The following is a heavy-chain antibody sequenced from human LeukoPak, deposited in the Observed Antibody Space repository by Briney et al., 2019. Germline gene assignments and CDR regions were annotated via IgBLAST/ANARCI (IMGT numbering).Heavy chain of an antibody. CDR3: AKDVSWNWFDP. CDR1: RFTFSTYA. Sequence: PGRSLRLSCAASRFTFSTYAMHWVRQAPGKGLEWVAVISYDGSNKYYADSVKGRFTISRDNSKNTLYLQMNTLRAEDTAVYYCAKDVSWNWFDPWGQGTLVTVSS. CDR2: ISYDGSNK. J-gene: IGHJ5*02. V-gene: IGHV3-30*18.